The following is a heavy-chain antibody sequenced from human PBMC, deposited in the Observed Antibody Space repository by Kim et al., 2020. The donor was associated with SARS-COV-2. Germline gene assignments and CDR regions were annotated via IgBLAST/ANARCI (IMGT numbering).Heavy chain of an antibody. V-gene: IGHV5-51*01. Sequence: YSPSFQGQVTISADKSISTAYLQWSSLKASDTAMYYCAITMTTVTTGGDYWGQGTLVTVSS. D-gene: IGHD4-17*01. CDR3: AITMTTVTTGGDY. J-gene: IGHJ4*02.